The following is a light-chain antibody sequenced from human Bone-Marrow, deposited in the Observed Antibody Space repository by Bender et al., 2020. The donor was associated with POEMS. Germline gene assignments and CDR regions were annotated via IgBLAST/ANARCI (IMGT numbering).Light chain of an antibody. CDR3: AVWDDSLNGWV. CDR1: TSNIGAHA. J-gene: IGLJ3*02. CDR2: SSH. Sequence: QSVLTQPPSASGTPGQRVTISCSGGTSNIGAHAVNWYQHLPGTAPKLLIYSSHRRPSGVPDRFSGSRSGTSASLASSGLQSEDEADYYCAVWDDSLNGWVFGGGTKLTVL. V-gene: IGLV1-44*01.